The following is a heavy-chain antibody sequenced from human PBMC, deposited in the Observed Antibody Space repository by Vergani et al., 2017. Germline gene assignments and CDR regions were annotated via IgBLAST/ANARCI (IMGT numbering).Heavy chain of an antibody. Sequence: QVQLQESGPGLVKPSETLSLTCTVSGGSISSYYWSWIRQPPGKGLEWIGYIYYSGSTNYNPSRKSRVTISVDTSKNQFSLKLSSVTAADTAVYYCARISDGYFDLWGRGTLVTVSS. CDR1: GGSISSYY. CDR2: IYYSGST. V-gene: IGHV4-59*01. J-gene: IGHJ2*01. CDR3: ARISDGYFDL.